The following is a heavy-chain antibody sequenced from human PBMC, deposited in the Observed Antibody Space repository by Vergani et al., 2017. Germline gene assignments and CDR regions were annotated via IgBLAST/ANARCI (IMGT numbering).Heavy chain of an antibody. J-gene: IGHJ5*02. CDR2: IYTSGST. D-gene: IGHD3-3*01. CDR3: AREASDFWSGYYMGNWFDP. CDR1: GGSISSYY. V-gene: IGHV4-4*07. Sequence: QVQLQESGPGLVKSSETLSLSCTVSGGSISSYYRSWIRQPAGKGLEWIGRIYTSGSTNYNPSLKSRVTMSVDTSKNQFSLKLSSVTAADTAVYYCAREASDFWSGYYMGNWFDPWGQGTLVTVSS.